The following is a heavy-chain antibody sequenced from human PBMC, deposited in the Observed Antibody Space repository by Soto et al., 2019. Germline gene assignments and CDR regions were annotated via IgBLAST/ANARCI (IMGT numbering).Heavy chain of an antibody. J-gene: IGHJ6*03. Sequence: VASVKVSCKASGYTFTSYAMHWVRQAPGQRLEWMGWINAGNGNTKYSQKFQGRVTITRDTSASTAYMELSSLRSEDTAVYYCARDPRDETHYYMDVWGKGTTVTVSS. V-gene: IGHV1-3*01. CDR3: ARDPRDETHYYMDV. CDR2: INAGNGNT. CDR1: GYTFTSYA.